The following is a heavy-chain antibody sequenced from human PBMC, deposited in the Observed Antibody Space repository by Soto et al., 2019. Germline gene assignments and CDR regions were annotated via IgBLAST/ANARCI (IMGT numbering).Heavy chain of an antibody. V-gene: IGHV3-53*01. CDR1: GFNVNSDY. CDR2: IYSGETT. Sequence: GGSLRLSCAASGFNVNSDYMNWVRQTPGKGLEWVASIYSGETTYYADSVRGRFTISSDKSKHTLYFQLSSLRIEDTAVYYCTRDGRGLGRLSLFEDWGQGVLVPVSS. D-gene: IGHD2-21*02. CDR3: TRDGRGLGRLSLFED. J-gene: IGHJ4*02.